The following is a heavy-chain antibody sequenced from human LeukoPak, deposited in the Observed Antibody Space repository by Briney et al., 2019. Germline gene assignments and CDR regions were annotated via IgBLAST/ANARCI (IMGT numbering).Heavy chain of an antibody. CDR1: GGTFSSYA. D-gene: IGHD1-26*01. Sequence: GASVKVSCKASGGTFSSYAISWVRQAPGQGREWMGGIIPIFGTANYAQKFQVRVTITTDEATSTAYMELTSLRSEDTAVYYCARDGQLGASDYWGQGTLVTVSS. CDR3: ARDGQLGASDY. CDR2: IIPIFGTA. J-gene: IGHJ4*02. V-gene: IGHV1-69*05.